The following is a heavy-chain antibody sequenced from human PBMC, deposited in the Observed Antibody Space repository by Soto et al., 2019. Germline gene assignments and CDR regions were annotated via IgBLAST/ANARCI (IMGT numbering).Heavy chain of an antibody. CDR2: ISSSSSYI. CDR1: GFTFSSYS. Sequence: EVQLVESGGGLVKPGGSLRLSCAASGFTFSSYSMNWVRQAPGKGLEWVSSISSSSSYIYYADSVKGRFTISRDNAKNSLYLQMNSLRAEDTAVYYCARPGHYYYYYMDVWGKGTSVTVSS. V-gene: IGHV3-21*01. CDR3: ARPGHYYYYYMDV. J-gene: IGHJ6*03.